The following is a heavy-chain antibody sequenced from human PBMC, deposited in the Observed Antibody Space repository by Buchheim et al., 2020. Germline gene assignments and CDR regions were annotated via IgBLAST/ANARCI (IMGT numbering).Heavy chain of an antibody. CDR1: GFTFSSHA. J-gene: IGHJ4*02. D-gene: IGHD1-26*01. CDR2: IWYDGSNR. CDR3: AKDREVGVGTTFDS. V-gene: IGHV3-33*06. Sequence: QVQLVETGGGVVQPGRSLRLSCAASGFTFSSHATHWVRQAPGKGLEWVAFIWYDGSNRHYADSVKGRFTVSRDNSKNTLYLQMNTLRAEDTAVYYCAKDREVGVGTTFDSWGQGTL.